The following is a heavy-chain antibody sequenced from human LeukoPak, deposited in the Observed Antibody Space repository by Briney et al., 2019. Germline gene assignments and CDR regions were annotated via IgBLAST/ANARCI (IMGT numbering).Heavy chain of an antibody. V-gene: IGHV1-69*04. CDR3: VTDLHLGELSLYAPFDY. Sequence: SVKVSCKASGGPFSSFGITWVRQASGQGLEWMGRLIPTFHIGNYAQKFQGRVTITADKSTSTAYMELSSLRSEDTAVYYCVTDLHLGELSLYAPFDYWGQGTLVTVSS. J-gene: IGHJ4*02. D-gene: IGHD3-16*02. CDR1: GGPFSSFG. CDR2: LIPTFHIG.